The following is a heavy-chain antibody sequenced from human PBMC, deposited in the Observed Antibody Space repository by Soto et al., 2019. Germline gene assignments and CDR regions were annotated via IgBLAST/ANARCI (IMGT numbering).Heavy chain of an antibody. D-gene: IGHD6-13*01. J-gene: IGHJ6*02. V-gene: IGHV3-30*18. Sequence: SLRLSCAASGLTFSSYGMHWVRQAPGKGLEWVAVISYDGSNKYYADSVKGRFTISRDNSKNTLYLQMNSLRAEDTAVYYCAKDGYSSSWYSIVGNYYYYYGMDVWGQGSTVTVSS. CDR3: AKDGYSSSWYSIVGNYYYYYGMDV. CDR1: GLTFSSYG. CDR2: ISYDGSNK.